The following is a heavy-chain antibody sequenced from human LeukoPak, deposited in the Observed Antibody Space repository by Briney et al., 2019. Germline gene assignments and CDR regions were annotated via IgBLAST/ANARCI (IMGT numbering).Heavy chain of an antibody. D-gene: IGHD5-18*01. CDR2: TKSKTDGATT. Sequence: PGRSLRLSCAASGFLFSIYGMHWVRQAPGKVLESVGRTKSKTDGATTEYAATVKGRFTSTTAHSKKTMFMQINSLQTEDTAVYYCITDLAAYGYTYEQGDYWGQGTLVTVSS. J-gene: IGHJ4*02. CDR3: ITDLAAYGYTYEQGDY. CDR1: GFLFSIYG. V-gene: IGHV3-15*01.